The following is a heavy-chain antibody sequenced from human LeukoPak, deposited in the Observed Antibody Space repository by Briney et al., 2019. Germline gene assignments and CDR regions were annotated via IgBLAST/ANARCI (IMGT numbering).Heavy chain of an antibody. J-gene: IGHJ4*02. CDR3: ADDFGD. D-gene: IGHD4-17*01. CDR2: IYPSGTT. V-gene: IGHV4-4*07. CDR1: GGSVSSYY. Sequence: PSETLSLTCSVSGGSVSSYYWSWIRQPARKGLEWIGRIYPSGTTHYNPSLKSRVTMSVDTSKNQFSLKLTSVTAADTAVYYCADDFGDWGQGTLVTVSS.